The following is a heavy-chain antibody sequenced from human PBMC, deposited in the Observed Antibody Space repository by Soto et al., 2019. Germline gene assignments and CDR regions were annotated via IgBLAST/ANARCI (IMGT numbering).Heavy chain of an antibody. CDR1: GYTFTSYG. J-gene: IGHJ6*02. CDR2: ISAYNGNT. D-gene: IGHD6-13*01. CDR3: ARDGGIAAAADYYYYGMDV. V-gene: IGHV1-18*01. Sequence: ASVKVSCKASGYTFTSYGISWVRQAPGQGLEWMGWISAYNGNTNYAQKLQGRVTMTTDTSTSTAYMELRSLRSDDTAVYYCARDGGIAAAADYYYYGMDVWGQGTTVTVS.